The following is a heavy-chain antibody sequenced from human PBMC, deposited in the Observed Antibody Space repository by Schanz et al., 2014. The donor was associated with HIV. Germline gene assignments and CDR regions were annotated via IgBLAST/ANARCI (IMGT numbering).Heavy chain of an antibody. Sequence: QVQLVQSGPEVKKPGASVRVSCKASGYTFTNYFIHWVRQAPGQGLEWMGWINPNSGDTDYAQKFQGRVTLTRDTSISTAYMELSSLRSDDTAVYYCARGRYYGSEFDYWGQGTLVTVSS. V-gene: IGHV1-2*02. J-gene: IGHJ4*02. D-gene: IGHD3-10*01. CDR1: GYTFTNYF. CDR3: ARGRYYGSEFDY. CDR2: INPNSGDT.